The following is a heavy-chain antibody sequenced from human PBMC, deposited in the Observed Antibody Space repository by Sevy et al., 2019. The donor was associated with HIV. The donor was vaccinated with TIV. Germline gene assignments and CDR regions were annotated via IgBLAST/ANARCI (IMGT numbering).Heavy chain of an antibody. CDR2: IYSGGST. D-gene: IGHD5-18*01. J-gene: IGHJ6*02. CDR1: GFTVSSNY. CDR3: ASAHVDTAMVNYYYGMDV. V-gene: IGHV3-53*01. Sequence: GGSLRLSCAASGFTVSSNYMSWVRQAPGKGLEWASVIYSGGSTYYADSVKGRFTISRDNSKNTLYLQMNSLRAEDTAVYYCASAHVDTAMVNYYYGMDVWGQGTTVTVSS.